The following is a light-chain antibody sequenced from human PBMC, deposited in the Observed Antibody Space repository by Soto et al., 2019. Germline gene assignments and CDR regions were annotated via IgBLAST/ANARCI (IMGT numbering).Light chain of an antibody. J-gene: IGLJ2*01. Sequence: QSVLTQSPSASASLGASVKLTCTLSSGHSSYAIAWHQQQPEKGPRYLMKLNSDGSHSKGDGIPDRLSGSSSGAERYLTISRLQSEDEADYYCQTWGTGSVVFGGGTKLTVL. V-gene: IGLV4-69*01. CDR3: QTWGTGSVV. CDR2: LNSDGSH. CDR1: SGHSSYA.